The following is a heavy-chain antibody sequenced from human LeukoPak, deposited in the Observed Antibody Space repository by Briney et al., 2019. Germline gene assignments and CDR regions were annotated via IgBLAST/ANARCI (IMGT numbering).Heavy chain of an antibody. Sequence: HASETLSLTCTVSGGSISNYYWSWIRQAPVKGLEWVSAIGDNGGDTKYADSVKGRFTISRDNSKNTLYLQMNSLRVEDTAIYYCGKDWKLDYWGQGTLVTVSS. CDR1: GGSISNYY. D-gene: IGHD1-1*01. CDR2: IGDNGGDT. V-gene: IGHV3-23*01. J-gene: IGHJ4*02. CDR3: GKDWKLDY.